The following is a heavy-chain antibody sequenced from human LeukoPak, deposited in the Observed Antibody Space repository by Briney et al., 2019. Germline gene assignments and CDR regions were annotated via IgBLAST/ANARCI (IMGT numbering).Heavy chain of an antibody. CDR2: INPNSGGT. V-gene: IGHV1-2*02. CDR1: GYSFSDYC. J-gene: IGHJ4*02. Sequence: ASVKLSCKASGYSFSDYCMHWVRQAPGQGLEWMGWINPNSGGTNSAQKLQGRVSMTRDTSISTAYMELSRLRSDDTAVYYCARGWGAIEVPGTTDYWGQGTLVTVSS. CDR3: ARGWGAIEVPGTTDY. D-gene: IGHD1-1*01.